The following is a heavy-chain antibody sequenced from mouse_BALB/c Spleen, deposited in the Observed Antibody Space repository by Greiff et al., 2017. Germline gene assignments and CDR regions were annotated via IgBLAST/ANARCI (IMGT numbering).Heavy chain of an antibody. CDR1: GYTFTSYW. Sequence: QVQLQQSGAELAKPGASVKMSCKASGYTFTSYWMHWVKQRPGQGLEWIGYINPSTGYTEYNQKFKDKATLTADKSSSTAYMQLSSLTSEDSAVYYCTRSTTVVEGDYWGQGTTLTVSS. CDR3: TRSTTVVEGDY. J-gene: IGHJ2*01. V-gene: IGHV1-7*01. CDR2: INPSTGYT. D-gene: IGHD1-1*01.